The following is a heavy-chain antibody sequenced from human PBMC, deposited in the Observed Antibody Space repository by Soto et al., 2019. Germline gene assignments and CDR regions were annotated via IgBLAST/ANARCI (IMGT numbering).Heavy chain of an antibody. CDR3: ARDTWIQLWTFDY. V-gene: IGHV1-3*01. Sequence: GASVKVSCKASGYTFTSYAMHWVRQAPGQRLEWMGWINAGNGNTKYSQKFQGRVTITRDTSASTAYMELSSLRSEDAAVYYCARDTWIQLWTFDYWGQGTLVTVSS. CDR2: INAGNGNT. J-gene: IGHJ4*02. D-gene: IGHD5-18*01. CDR1: GYTFTSYA.